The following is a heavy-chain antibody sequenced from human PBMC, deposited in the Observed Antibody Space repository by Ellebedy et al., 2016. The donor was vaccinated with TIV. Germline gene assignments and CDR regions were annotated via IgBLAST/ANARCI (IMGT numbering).Heavy chain of an antibody. V-gene: IGHV3-7*03. CDR1: GFAFSGYW. J-gene: IGHJ4*02. Sequence: GESLKISCAASGFAFSGYWMSWVRLAPGKGVEWVDAMHEDGSEEYYVDSVKGRFTISRDNAKSSLYLQMNSLRAEYTAMYYCARGPRALHTGLAYWGQGTLVTVSS. D-gene: IGHD3-16*01. CDR2: MHEDGSEE. CDR3: ARGPRALHTGLAY.